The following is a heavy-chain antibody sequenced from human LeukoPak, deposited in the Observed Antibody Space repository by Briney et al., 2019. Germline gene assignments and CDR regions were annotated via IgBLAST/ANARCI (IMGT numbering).Heavy chain of an antibody. Sequence: PGGSLRLSCAASGFTFSTYAMSWVRQAAGKGLEWVSLISGSGGGTYYADSVKGPFTISRDNSKNTLYLQLNSLRVEDTAVYYCAKNRGAGSHYHYHMNVWGKGTTVTVSS. CDR3: AKNRGAGSHYHYHMNV. D-gene: IGHD1-26*01. J-gene: IGHJ6*03. CDR1: GFTFSTYA. CDR2: ISGSGGGT. V-gene: IGHV3-23*01.